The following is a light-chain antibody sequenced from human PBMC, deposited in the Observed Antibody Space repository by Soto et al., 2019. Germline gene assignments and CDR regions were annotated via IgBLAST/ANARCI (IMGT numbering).Light chain of an antibody. J-gene: IGLJ1*01. CDR2: EVT. CDR3: SSYAGSNNFDV. Sequence: QSALTQPPSASGSPGQPVTISCTGTSSDVGGYNYVSWYQQHPGKAPKLMIYEVTKRPSGVPVRFSGSKSGNTASLTVSGLQAEYEADYYCSSYAGSNNFDVFGTGTKLTVL. V-gene: IGLV2-8*01. CDR1: SSDVGGYNY.